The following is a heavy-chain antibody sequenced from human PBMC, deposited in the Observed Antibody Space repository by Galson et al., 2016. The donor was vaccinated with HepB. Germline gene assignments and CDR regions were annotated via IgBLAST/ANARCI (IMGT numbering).Heavy chain of an antibody. CDR2: MSFDDYAK. CDR3: AKASPDLVPAAHLYAMDV. D-gene: IGHD2-2*01. V-gene: IGHV3-30-3*01. J-gene: IGHJ6*04. Sequence: SLRLSCAASGFSFYSYAMHWVRQAPGKGLEWVASMSFDDYAKSYADSVKGRFTISRDNSKNTLHLQMNSLRAEDTAIYYCAKASPDLVPAAHLYAMDVWGKGTTVTVSS. CDR1: GFSFYSYA.